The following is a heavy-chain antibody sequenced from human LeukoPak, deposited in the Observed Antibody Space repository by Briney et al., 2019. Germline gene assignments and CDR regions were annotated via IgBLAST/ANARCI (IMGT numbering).Heavy chain of an antibody. J-gene: IGHJ5*02. CDR2: ISGDGNNA. D-gene: IGHD3-10*01. CDR3: ARITMVRGRAP. CDR1: GFTFSNSG. V-gene: IGHV3-74*01. Sequence: GGSLRLSCAASGFTFSNSGMSWVRQAPGQGLVWVSRISGDGNNANYADSVKGRFTISRDDAKNTLYLQMNSLRAEDTAMYYCARITMVRGRAPWGQGTLVTVSS.